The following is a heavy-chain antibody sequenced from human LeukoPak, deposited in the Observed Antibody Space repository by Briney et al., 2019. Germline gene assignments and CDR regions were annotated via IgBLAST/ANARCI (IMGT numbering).Heavy chain of an antibody. J-gene: IGHJ3*02. V-gene: IGHV4-39*07. Sequence: PSETLSLTCTVSGGSISSSSYYWGWLRQPPGKGLEWIGSIYYSGSTYYNPSLKSRVTISEDTSKNQLYLKLSSVTAADTAVYYCARAFRGIFGVFEAFDIWGQGTMVTVSS. CDR2: IYYSGST. D-gene: IGHD3-3*01. CDR1: GGSISSSSYY. CDR3: ARAFRGIFGVFEAFDI.